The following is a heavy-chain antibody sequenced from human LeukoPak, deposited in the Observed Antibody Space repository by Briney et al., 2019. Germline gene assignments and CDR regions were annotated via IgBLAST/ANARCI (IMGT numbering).Heavy chain of an antibody. V-gene: IGHV4-59*01. J-gene: IGHJ6*03. CDR2: IDDSGNT. CDR1: GGSMKRSY. Sequence: PSETLSLTCLVSGGSMKRSYWTWIRQAPGKGRDWIGNIDDSGNTNYSPSLKSRVTISLDTSKNQFSLRVTSVTAADRGLYFCARDSSPDALPYMDAWGKGTTVTVSS. D-gene: IGHD6-6*01. CDR3: ARDSSPDALPYMDA.